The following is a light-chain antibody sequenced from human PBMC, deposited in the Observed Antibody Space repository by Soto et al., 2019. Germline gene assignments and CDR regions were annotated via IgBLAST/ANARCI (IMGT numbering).Light chain of an antibody. Sequence: QSVLTQPPSASGTPGQRVTISCSGASSNIEVNYVYWYQKLPGTAPRLLIYRNNQRPSGVPDRFSDSKSGTSASLAISALRSEDEAYYYCTVWDDSLRGRLFGGGTKLTVL. V-gene: IGLV1-47*01. CDR3: TVWDDSLRGRL. CDR2: RNN. J-gene: IGLJ2*01. CDR1: SSNIEVNY.